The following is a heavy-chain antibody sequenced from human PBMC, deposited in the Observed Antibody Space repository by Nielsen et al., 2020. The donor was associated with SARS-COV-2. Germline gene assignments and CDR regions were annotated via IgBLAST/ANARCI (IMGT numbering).Heavy chain of an antibody. V-gene: IGHV4-34*01. Sequence: SETLSLTCAVYGGSFSGYYWSWIRQPPGKGLEWIGEINHSGSTNYNPSLKSRVTISVDTSKNQFSLKLSSVTAADTAVYYCARRTIFWHYFQHWGQGTLVTVSS. CDR2: INHSGST. D-gene: IGHD3-9*01. CDR1: GGSFSGYY. J-gene: IGHJ1*01. CDR3: ARRTIFWHYFQH.